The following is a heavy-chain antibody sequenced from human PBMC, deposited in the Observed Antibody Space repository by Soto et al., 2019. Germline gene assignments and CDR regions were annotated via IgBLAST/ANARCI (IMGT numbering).Heavy chain of an antibody. D-gene: IGHD3-10*01. CDR3: GRDWVWFGAHPIXN. J-gene: IGHJ4*02. V-gene: IGHV3-30*03. CDR1: GFTFSNYG. CDR2: ISYDGSIE. Sequence: GGSLRLSCAASGFTFSNYGMHWVRQAPGKGLDWVAVISYDGSIEYYSESVKGRFTMSRDNSGNTVYLQMNSLRTEDTAVYFCGRDWVWFGAHPIXNWGQGTLVTVSS.